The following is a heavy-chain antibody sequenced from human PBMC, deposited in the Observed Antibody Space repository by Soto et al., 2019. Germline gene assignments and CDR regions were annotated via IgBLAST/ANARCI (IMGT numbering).Heavy chain of an antibody. D-gene: IGHD1-1*01. CDR1: GGTFSSYT. Sequence: QVQLVQSGAEVKKPGSSVKVSCKASGGTFSSYTISWVRQAPGQGLEWMGRIIPILGIANYAQKFQGRVTITADKATSTAYMELSSLRSEDTAVYYGAGGGRDVGIDYWGQGTLVTVSS. V-gene: IGHV1-69*02. J-gene: IGHJ4*02. CDR2: IIPILGIA. CDR3: AGGGRDVGIDY.